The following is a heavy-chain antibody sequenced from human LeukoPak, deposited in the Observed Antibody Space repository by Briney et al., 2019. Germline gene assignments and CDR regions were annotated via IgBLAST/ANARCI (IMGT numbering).Heavy chain of an antibody. CDR1: GYTFTGYY. V-gene: IGHV1-2*04. CDR2: INPNSGGT. D-gene: IGHD5-24*01. Sequence: GASVKVSCKASGYTFTGYYMHWVRQAPAHGLEWMGWINPNSGGTNYAQKFQGWVTMTRDTSISTAYMELSRLRSEDTAVYYCARVDSSRDVYNFCFDYWGQGTLITVTS. J-gene: IGHJ4*02. CDR3: ARVDSSRDVYNFCFDY.